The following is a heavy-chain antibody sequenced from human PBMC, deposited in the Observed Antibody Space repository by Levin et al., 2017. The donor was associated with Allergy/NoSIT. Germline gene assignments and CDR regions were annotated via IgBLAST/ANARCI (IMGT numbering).Heavy chain of an antibody. CDR1: GFTFSSYS. Sequence: GGSLRLSCAASGFTFSSYSMNWVRQAPGKGLEWVSSISSSSSYIYYADSVKGRFTISRDNAKNSLYLQMNSLRAEDTAVYYCARLGHSGYDSRGFDPWGQGTLVTVSS. CDR3: ARLGHSGYDSRGFDP. J-gene: IGHJ5*02. D-gene: IGHD5-12*01. CDR2: ISSSSSYI. V-gene: IGHV3-21*01.